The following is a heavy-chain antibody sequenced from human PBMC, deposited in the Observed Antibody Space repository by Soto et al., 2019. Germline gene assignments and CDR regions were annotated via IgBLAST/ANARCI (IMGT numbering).Heavy chain of an antibody. J-gene: IGHJ5*02. CDR3: ALQQAVAGTTNWFDP. CDR1: GFTFSTYA. V-gene: IGHV3-23*01. D-gene: IGHD6-19*01. Sequence: EVQLLESGGGLVQPGGSLRLSCAASGFTFSTYAMSWVRQAPGKGLEWVSGISGSGGSTYYADSVKGRFTISRDNSKNTLYLQMNSLRAEDTAAYYCALQQAVAGTTNWFDPWGQGTLVTVSS. CDR2: ISGSGGST.